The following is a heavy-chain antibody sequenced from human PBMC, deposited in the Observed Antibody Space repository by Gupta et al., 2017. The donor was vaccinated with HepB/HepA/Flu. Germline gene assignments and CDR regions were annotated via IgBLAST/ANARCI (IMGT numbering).Heavy chain of an antibody. D-gene: IGHD4/OR15-4a*01. V-gene: IGHV3-9*01. CDR2: INGNNGSI. J-gene: IGHJ6*01. CDR3: VTNISRGGYYAAGSSNSSYYGTD. CDR1: GFTFDDYA. Sequence: EVQLVESGGGLVQPGRSLSLSCAASGFTFDDYAMHWVRPAPGKGLEWVSGINGNNGSIGYADSEKGPPTILIYNDKSCLYLQPNSLCAANTAFSSSVTNISRGGYYAAGSSNSSYYGTD.